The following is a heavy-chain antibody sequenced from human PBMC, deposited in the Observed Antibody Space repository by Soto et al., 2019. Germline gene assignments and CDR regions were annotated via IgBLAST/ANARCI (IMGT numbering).Heavy chain of an antibody. V-gene: IGHV4-61*01. J-gene: IGHJ5*01. Sequence: SETLSLTCTVSGGSVNSGHYYWNWIRQSPGKGLEWIGYIYYSGSTNYNSSLKSRLSISIDTSRNQFSLKLTSVTAADTAVYYCARESSLLLADSGKKIDPWGQGTLVTVSP. CDR1: GGSVNSGHYY. CDR2: IYYSGST. D-gene: IGHD3-10*01. CDR3: ARESSLLLADSGKKIDP.